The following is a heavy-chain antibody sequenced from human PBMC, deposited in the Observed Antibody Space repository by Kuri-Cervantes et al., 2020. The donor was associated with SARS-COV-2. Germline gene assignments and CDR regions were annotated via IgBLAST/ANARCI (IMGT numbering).Heavy chain of an antibody. J-gene: IGHJ4*02. V-gene: IGHV3-33*08. CDR3: ARDVGDSGSDY. CDR1: GFTFSTYD. D-gene: IGHD3-10*01. Sequence: GESLKISCAASGFTFSTYDMYWVRQAPGKGLEWVAFIWNDGSNKYYADSVKGRFTISRDNSKNTLYLQMDSLRGDDTAVYYCARDVGDSGSDYWGQGTLVTRLL. CDR2: IWNDGSNK.